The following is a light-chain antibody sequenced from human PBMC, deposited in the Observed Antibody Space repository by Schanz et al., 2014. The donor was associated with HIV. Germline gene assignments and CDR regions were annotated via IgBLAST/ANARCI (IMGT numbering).Light chain of an antibody. J-gene: IGLJ2*01. V-gene: IGLV2-8*01. Sequence: QSALTQPASVSGSPGQSITISCTGTSSNVGGYDYVSWYQQHPGKAPKLMIYEVSKRPSGVPDRFSGSKSGNTASLTVSGLQAEDEADYYCCSYAGTKRVFGGGTKLTVL. CDR1: SSNVGGYDY. CDR2: EVS. CDR3: CSYAGTKRV.